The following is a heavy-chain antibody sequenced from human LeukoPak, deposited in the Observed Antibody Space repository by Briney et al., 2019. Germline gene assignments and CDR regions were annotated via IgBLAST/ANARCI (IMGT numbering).Heavy chain of an antibody. CDR2: ISSSSSYI. J-gene: IGHJ4*02. CDR3: ATIEGSGPGY. V-gene: IGHV3-21*01. D-gene: IGHD7-27*01. CDR1: AFSFSDYG. Sequence: GGSLRLSCAASAFSFSDYGMNWVRQAPGKGLEWVSFISSSSSYIQYADSVKGRFTISRDNAKNSLYLQMNSLRAEDTAVYYCATIEGSGPGYWGQGTLVTVSS.